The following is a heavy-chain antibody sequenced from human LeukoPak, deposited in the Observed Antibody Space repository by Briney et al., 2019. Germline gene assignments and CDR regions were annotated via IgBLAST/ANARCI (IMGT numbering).Heavy chain of an antibody. D-gene: IGHD2-2*01. Sequence: SETLSLTCTVSGGSIRSSSFYWDWIRQPPGMGLEWIASIYYSGSTYYNPSLKSRVTISVDTSKNQFSLKLSSVTAADTAVYYCVRQAGGVGFRVGTNIYYYYYMDVWGRGTSVTVSS. V-gene: IGHV4-39*01. J-gene: IGHJ6*03. CDR3: VRQAGGVGFRVGTNIYYYYYMDV. CDR2: IYYSGST. CDR1: GGSIRSSSFY.